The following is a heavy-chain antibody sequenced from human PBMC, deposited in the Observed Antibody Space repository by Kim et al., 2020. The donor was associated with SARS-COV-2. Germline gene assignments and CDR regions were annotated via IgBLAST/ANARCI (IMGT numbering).Heavy chain of an antibody. D-gene: IGHD1-26*01. CDR2: ISSNGGST. CDR1: GFTFSSYA. CDR3: ARDYGRWELLNYFDY. V-gene: IGHV3-64*01. J-gene: IGHJ4*02. Sequence: GGSLRLSCAASGFTFSSYAMHWVRQAPGKGLEYVSAISSNGGSTYYANSMKGRFTISRDNSKNTLYLQMGSLRAEDMAVYYCARDYGRWELLNYFDYWGKGTLVTVSS.